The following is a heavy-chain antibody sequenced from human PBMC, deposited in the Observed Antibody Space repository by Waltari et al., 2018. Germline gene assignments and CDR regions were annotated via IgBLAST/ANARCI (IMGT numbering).Heavy chain of an antibody. J-gene: IGHJ4*02. CDR3: ARDGAPGSPYGPDY. Sequence: QVQLQESGPGLVKPSETLSLTCTVSGGSISSYYWSWIRQPAGKGLEWIGRIYTSGRTNYNPSLNGRVTMSVDTSKNQFSLKLSSVTAADTAVYYCARDGAPGSPYGPDYWGQGTLVTVSS. D-gene: IGHD1-1*01. V-gene: IGHV4-4*07. CDR1: GGSISSYY. CDR2: IYTSGRT.